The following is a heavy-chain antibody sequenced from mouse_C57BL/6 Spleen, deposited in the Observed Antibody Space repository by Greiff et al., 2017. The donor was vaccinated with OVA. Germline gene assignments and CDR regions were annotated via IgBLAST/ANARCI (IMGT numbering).Heavy chain of an antibody. Sequence: EVKLVESGGGLVKPGGSLTLSCAASGFTFSSYTMSWVRQTPEKRLEWVATISGGGGNTYYPDSVKGRFTISRDNAKNTLYLQMSSLRSEDTALYYCARHPYYGYDPYAMDYWGQGTSVTVSS. D-gene: IGHD2-9*01. V-gene: IGHV5-9*01. CDR2: ISGGGGNT. CDR3: ARHPYYGYDPYAMDY. J-gene: IGHJ4*01. CDR1: GFTFSSYT.